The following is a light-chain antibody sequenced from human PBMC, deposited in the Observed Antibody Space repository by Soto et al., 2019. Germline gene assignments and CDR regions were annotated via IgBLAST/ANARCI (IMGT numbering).Light chain of an antibody. Sequence: EIVLTQSPGTLSLSPGERATLSCRASQSVSSSYFAWYQQKPGQAPRLLIYGASSRATGIPDRFSGSGSGTAFTLTISRLEPEDFAVYFCQQYGSSPVTFGQGTRLEIK. CDR2: GAS. V-gene: IGKV3-20*01. CDR1: QSVSSSY. CDR3: QQYGSSPVT. J-gene: IGKJ5*01.